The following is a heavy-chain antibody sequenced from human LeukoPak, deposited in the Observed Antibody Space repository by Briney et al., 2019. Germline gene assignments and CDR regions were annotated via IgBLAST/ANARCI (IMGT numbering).Heavy chain of an antibody. D-gene: IGHD6-13*01. CDR3: AREIRSIAAAGATHCYYYYMDV. CDR1: GGTFSSYA. CDR2: IIPIFGTA. V-gene: IGHV1-69*05. Sequence: SVKVSCKASGGTFSSYAISWVRQAPGQGLEWMGGIIPIFGTANYAQKFQGRVTITTDESTSTAYMELSSLRSEDTAVYYCAREIRSIAAAGATHCYYYYMDVWGKGTTVTVSS. J-gene: IGHJ6*03.